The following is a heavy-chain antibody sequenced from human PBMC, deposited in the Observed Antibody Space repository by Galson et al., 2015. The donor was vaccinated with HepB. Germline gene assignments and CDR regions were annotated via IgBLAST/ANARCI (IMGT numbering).Heavy chain of an antibody. Sequence: SLRLSCAASGFTFSSYSMNWVRQAPGKGPEWVSSISSSSSYIYYADSVKGRFTISRDNAKNSLYLQMNSLRAEDTAVYYCARDHDYGSGIPVGYWGQGTLVTVSS. J-gene: IGHJ4*02. CDR1: GFTFSSYS. V-gene: IGHV3-21*01. CDR3: ARDHDYGSGIPVGY. CDR2: ISSSSSYI. D-gene: IGHD3-10*01.